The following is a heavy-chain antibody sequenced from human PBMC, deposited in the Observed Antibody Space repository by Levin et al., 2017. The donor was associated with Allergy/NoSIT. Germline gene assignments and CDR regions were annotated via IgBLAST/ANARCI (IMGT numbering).Heavy chain of an antibody. CDR2: IYPGDSDT. Sequence: KVSCQGSGYSFTSYWIGWVRQMPGKGLEWMGIIYPGDSDTRYSPSFQGQVTISADKSISTAYLQWSSLKASDTANYYCARRGTRDYYYYMDVWGKGTTVTVSS. J-gene: IGHJ6*03. V-gene: IGHV5-51*01. CDR3: ARRGTRDYYYYMDV. CDR1: GYSFTSYW. D-gene: IGHD1-1*01.